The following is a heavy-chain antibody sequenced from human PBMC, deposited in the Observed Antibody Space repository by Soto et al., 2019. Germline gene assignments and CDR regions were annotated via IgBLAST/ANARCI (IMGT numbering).Heavy chain of an antibody. CDR3: AKNGRAAAMYNWFDP. D-gene: IGHD6-13*01. CDR2: ISGSGGTT. CDR1: GFTFSSYA. Sequence: EVQLLESGGGLVQPGGSLRLSCKGSGFTFSSYAMNWVRQAPGKGLECVSTISGSGGTTYYADSVKGRFTISRDNSKNTLYLQMSSLRAEDTAVYYCAKNGRAAAMYNWFDPWGQGTLVTVSS. V-gene: IGHV3-23*01. J-gene: IGHJ5*02.